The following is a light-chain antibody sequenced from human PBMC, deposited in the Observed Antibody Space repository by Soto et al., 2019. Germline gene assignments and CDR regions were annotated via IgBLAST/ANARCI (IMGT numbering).Light chain of an antibody. J-gene: IGLJ2*01. V-gene: IGLV2-14*01. CDR3: SSYTTSSTVV. Sequence: QSALTQPASVSGSPGQSITISCTGTSSDVGFYIYVSWYQQHPGKAPKLMIYDFNVRPSGVSNRFSGSKSGNTASLTISGLQAEEEADYYCSSYTTSSTVVFGGGTKVTVL. CDR2: DFN. CDR1: SSDVGFYIY.